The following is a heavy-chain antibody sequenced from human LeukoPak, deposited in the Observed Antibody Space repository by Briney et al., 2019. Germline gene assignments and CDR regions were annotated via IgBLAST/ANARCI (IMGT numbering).Heavy chain of an antibody. CDR2: INPNSGGT. J-gene: IGHJ6*03. CDR1: GYTFTSYG. Sequence: GASVKVSCKASGYTFTSYGISWVRQAPGQGLEWMGWINPNSGGTNYAQKFQGRVTMTRDTSISTAYMELSRLRSDDTAVYYCASGVVPAAIPVFPRDDYMDVWGKGTTVTVSS. CDR3: ASGVVPAAIPVFPRDDYMDV. V-gene: IGHV1-2*02. D-gene: IGHD2-2*02.